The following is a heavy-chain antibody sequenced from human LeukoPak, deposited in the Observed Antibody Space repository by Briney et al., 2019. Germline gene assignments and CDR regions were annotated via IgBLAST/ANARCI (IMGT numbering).Heavy chain of an antibody. CDR3: AKVLGSSWYDIFGLDV. Sequence: PGGSLRLSCAASGFTFSSFAMSWVRQAPGKGLEWVSVISGSGVSTYHADSVKGRFTISRGNSKNTLYLQMNSLRAEDTAVYYCAKVLGSSWYDIFGLDVWGQGTTVTVSS. J-gene: IGHJ6*02. V-gene: IGHV3-23*01. D-gene: IGHD6-13*01. CDR1: GFTFSSFA. CDR2: ISGSGVST.